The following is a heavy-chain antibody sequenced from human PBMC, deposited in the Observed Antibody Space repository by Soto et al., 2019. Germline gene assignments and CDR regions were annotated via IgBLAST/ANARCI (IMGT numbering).Heavy chain of an antibody. J-gene: IGHJ6*02. CDR3: AKGGYYYYYGMDV. V-gene: IGHV3-23*01. CDR2: ISGSGGST. D-gene: IGHD3-10*01. Sequence: GGSLRLSCAASGFTFSSYAMSWVRQAPGKGLEWVSAISGSGGSTYYADSVKGRFTISRDNSKNTLYLQMNSLGAEDTAVYYCAKGGYYYYYGMDVWGQGTTVTVSS. CDR1: GFTFSSYA.